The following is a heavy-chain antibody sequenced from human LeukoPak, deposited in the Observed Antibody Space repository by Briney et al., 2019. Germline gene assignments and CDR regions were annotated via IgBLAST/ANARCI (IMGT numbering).Heavy chain of an antibody. V-gene: IGHV3-48*01. CDR2: ISSSSSTI. CDR3: ARIVGYSSGWYAFDI. D-gene: IGHD6-19*01. J-gene: IGHJ3*02. Sequence: GGSLRLSCAASGFTFSSYSMNWVRQAPGKGLEWVSYISSSSSTIYYADSVKGRFTISRDNAKNSLYLQMNSLRAEDTAVYYCARIVGYSSGWYAFDIWAKGQWSPSLQ. CDR1: GFTFSSYS.